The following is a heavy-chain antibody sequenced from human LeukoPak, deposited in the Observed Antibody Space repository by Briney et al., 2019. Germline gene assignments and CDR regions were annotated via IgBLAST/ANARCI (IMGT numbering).Heavy chain of an antibody. CDR1: GASISSYY. V-gene: IGHV4-59*08. CDR3: GTSSHSGSYRAH. Sequence: SETLSLTCSVSGASISSYYWNWIRQPPGKGLEWIGYDHDSGDSNHNPSLKSRVTISMDTSKNQFFLHLTSVTAADTAVYYCGTSSHSGSYRAHWGQGTLVTVS. D-gene: IGHD3-10*01. J-gene: IGHJ4*02. CDR2: DHDSGDS.